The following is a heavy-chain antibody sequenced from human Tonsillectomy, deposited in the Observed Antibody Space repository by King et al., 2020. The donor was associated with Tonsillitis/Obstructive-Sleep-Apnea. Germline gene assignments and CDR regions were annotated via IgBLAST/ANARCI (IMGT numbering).Heavy chain of an antibody. J-gene: IGHJ5*02. D-gene: IGHD3-3*01. V-gene: IGHV3-48*02. Sequence: VQLVESGGGLVQPGGSLRLSCAASGFTFSTYSMNWVRQAPGKGLEWVSYIGRSSSTIYYADSVKGRFTISRDNAKNSLFLQMNSLRDEDTAVYYCARGFFGVVSSWGLGTLVTVSS. CDR1: GFTFSTYS. CDR2: IGRSSSTI. CDR3: ARGFFGVVSS.